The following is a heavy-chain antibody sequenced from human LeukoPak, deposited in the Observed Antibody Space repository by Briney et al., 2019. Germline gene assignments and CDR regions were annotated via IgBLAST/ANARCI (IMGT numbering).Heavy chain of an antibody. CDR3: ARDRSFLGTYDRDFDY. J-gene: IGHJ4*02. D-gene: IGHD1-26*01. CDR1: GFTFSSYA. Sequence: GGSLRLSCAASGFTFSSYAMHWVRQAPGKGLEYVSAISSNGGSTYYANSVKGRFTISRDNSKNTLYLQMGSLRAEDMAVYYCARDRSFLGTYDRDFDYWGQGTLVTVSS. V-gene: IGHV3-64*01. CDR2: ISSNGGST.